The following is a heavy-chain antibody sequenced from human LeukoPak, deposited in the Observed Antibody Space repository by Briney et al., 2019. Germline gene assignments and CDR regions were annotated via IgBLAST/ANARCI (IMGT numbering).Heavy chain of an antibody. V-gene: IGHV4-38-2*01. CDR2: IYHSGST. CDR3: ARGIRVGYCGGDCYSQDAFDI. CDR1: GYSISSGYY. Sequence: SETLSLTCAVSGYSISSGYYWGWIRQPPGKGLEGIGSIYHSGSTYYNPSLKSRVTISVDTSKNQFSLKLSSVTAADTAVYYCARGIRVGYCGGDCYSQDAFDIWGQGTMVTVSS. J-gene: IGHJ3*02. D-gene: IGHD2-21*02.